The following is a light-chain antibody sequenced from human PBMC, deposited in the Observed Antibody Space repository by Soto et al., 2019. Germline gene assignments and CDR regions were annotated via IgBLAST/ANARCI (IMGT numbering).Light chain of an antibody. V-gene: IGLV1-44*01. CDR1: SSNIGSNT. CDR3: AAWDDSLNGVV. J-gene: IGLJ2*01. Sequence: QAVLTQPPSASGTPGQRVTISCSGSSSNIGSNTVNWYQQLPGTAPKLLIYSNNQRPSGVPDRFSGSQSGPSASLAISGLQSEDEADYYCAAWDDSLNGVVFGGGTKLTVL. CDR2: SNN.